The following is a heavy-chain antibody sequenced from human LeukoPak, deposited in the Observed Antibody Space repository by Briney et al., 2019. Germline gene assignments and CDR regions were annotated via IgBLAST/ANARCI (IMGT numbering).Heavy chain of an antibody. V-gene: IGHV3-15*01. D-gene: IGHD1-7*01. CDR2: IKSKSDGGTR. Sequence: GGSLRLSCAASGFTFSNAWMSWVRQAPGKGLEWVGRIKSKSDGGTRDFAAPVKGRVTISRDESKNTLYLQMNSLKIEDTAVYYCTAGTGTSDFDYWGQGTLVTVSS. J-gene: IGHJ4*02. CDR1: GFTFSNAW. CDR3: TAGTGTSDFDY.